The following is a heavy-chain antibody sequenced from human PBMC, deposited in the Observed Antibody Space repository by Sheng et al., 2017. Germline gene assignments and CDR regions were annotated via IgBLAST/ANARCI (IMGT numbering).Heavy chain of an antibody. V-gene: IGHV3-7*01. Sequence: EVQLVESGGGLVQPGGSLRLSCGASGFTFSSHWMSWVRQAPGKGLEWVANIEQDGSEKSYVDSVKGRFTISRDNAKNSLYLQMNSLRVEDTAVYYCARGLSPTVPDYWGQGTLVTVSS. D-gene: IGHD4-17*01. CDR2: IEQDGSEK. CDR1: GFTFSSHW. J-gene: IGHJ4*02. CDR3: ARGLSPTVPDY.